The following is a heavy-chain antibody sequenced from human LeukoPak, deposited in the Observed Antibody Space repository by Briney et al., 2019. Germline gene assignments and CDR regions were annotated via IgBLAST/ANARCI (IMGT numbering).Heavy chain of an antibody. Sequence: PGGSLRLSCAASGFTFSSYGMHWVRQTPGTGLEWVSVIWYDGSNKYYGDSVKGRFTISRDNSKNTLYLQMNSLRAEDTAVYYCARLGSGWGLDYWGQGTLVTVSS. CDR1: GFTFSSYG. V-gene: IGHV3-33*01. D-gene: IGHD6-19*01. CDR2: IWYDGSNK. CDR3: ARLGSGWGLDY. J-gene: IGHJ4*02.